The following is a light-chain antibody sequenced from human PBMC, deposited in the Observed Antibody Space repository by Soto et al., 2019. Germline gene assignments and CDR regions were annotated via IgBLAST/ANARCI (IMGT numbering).Light chain of an antibody. CDR3: QQYNNWPPGVT. Sequence: EIVMTQSPATLSVSPGERATLSCRASQSVSSNLAWYQQKPGQAPRLLIYGASTRATGIPARFSGSGSGTEFTLTISSLQSEDFALYYCQQYNNWPPGVTFGPGTKVDIK. CDR2: GAS. V-gene: IGKV3-15*01. CDR1: QSVSSN. J-gene: IGKJ3*01.